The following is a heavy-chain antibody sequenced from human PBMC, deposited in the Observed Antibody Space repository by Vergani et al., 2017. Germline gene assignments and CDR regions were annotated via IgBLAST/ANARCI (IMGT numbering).Heavy chain of an antibody. CDR1: GGSISSGSYY. CDR2: IYTSGST. V-gene: IGHV4-61*02. D-gene: IGHD5-24*01. J-gene: IGHJ3*02. Sequence: QVQLQESGPGLVKPSQTLSLTCTVSGGSISSGSYYWSWIRQPAGKGLEWIGRIYTSGSTNYNPSLKSRVTISVDTSKNQFSLKLSSVTAADTAVYYCARDIEMATKTNDAFDIWGQGTMGTVSS. CDR3: ARDIEMATKTNDAFDI.